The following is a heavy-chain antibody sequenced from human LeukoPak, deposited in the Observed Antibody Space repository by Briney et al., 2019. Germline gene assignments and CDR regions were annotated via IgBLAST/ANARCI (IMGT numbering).Heavy chain of an antibody. D-gene: IGHD2-15*01. CDR3: ARPGYCSGDTCYVAFDI. J-gene: IGHJ3*02. CDR2: IKQDGSEK. CDR1: GFTFSSYS. V-gene: IGHV3-7*01. Sequence: GGSLRLSCAASGFTFSSYSMNWVRQAPGKGLEWVANIKQDGSEKYYVDSVKGRFTISRDNAKNSLYLQMNSLRAEDTAVYYCARPGYCSGDTCYVAFDIWGQGTVVTVSS.